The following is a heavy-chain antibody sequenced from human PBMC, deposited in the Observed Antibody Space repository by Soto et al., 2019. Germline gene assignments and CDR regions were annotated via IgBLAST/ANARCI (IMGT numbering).Heavy chain of an antibody. CDR2: IGTAGDT. D-gene: IGHD6-13*01. CDR3: ARGMLRIAAAGNSRYNWFDP. V-gene: IGHV3-13*01. CDR1: GFTFSSYD. Sequence: EVQLVESGGGLVQPGGSLRLSCAASGFTFSSYDMHWVRQATGKGLEWVSAIGTAGDTYYPGSVKGRCTISRENAKNSLYLQMNSLRAGDTAVYYCARGMLRIAAAGNSRYNWFDPWGQGTLVTVSS. J-gene: IGHJ5*02.